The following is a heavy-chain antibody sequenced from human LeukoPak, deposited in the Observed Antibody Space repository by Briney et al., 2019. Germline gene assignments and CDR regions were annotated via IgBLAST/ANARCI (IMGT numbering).Heavy chain of an antibody. CDR3: ARDSRSYYYDSSGSNMGYYFDY. CDR1: GFTFRSNT. CDR2: ISGSGSST. Sequence: GGSLRLSCAASGFTFRSNTMSWVRQAPGRGLEWVSVISGSGSSTYYADSVKGRFTISRDNSKNTLYLQMNSLRAEDTAVYYCARDSRSYYYDSSGSNMGYYFDYWGQGTLVTVSS. D-gene: IGHD3-22*01. V-gene: IGHV3-23*01. J-gene: IGHJ4*02.